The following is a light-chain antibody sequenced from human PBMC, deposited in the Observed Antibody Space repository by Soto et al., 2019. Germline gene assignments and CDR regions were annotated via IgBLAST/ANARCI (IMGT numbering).Light chain of an antibody. CDR1: QSVSSY. CDR2: DAS. CDR3: QQRSDWPPIT. V-gene: IGKV3-11*01. Sequence: EIVLTQSPATLSLSPGERATLSCRASQSVSSYLAWYQQKPGQAPRLLIYDASNRATGIPARFSGSGSGTGFTLTISSLEPEDFAVYYCQQRSDWPPITFGQGTGLEIK. J-gene: IGKJ5*01.